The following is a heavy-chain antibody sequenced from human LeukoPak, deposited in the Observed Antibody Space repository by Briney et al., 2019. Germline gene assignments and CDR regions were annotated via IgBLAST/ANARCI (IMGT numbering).Heavy chain of an antibody. V-gene: IGHV3-30*02. CDR1: GFTLSSYS. Sequence: GGSLRLSCAASGFTLSSYSMHWVRQAPGKGLEWVAFIRYDGSNKKYADSVKGRLTISRDNSKNTLHLQMNSLRSEDTAVYYCARAMVRGVIPGYYYYMDVWGKGTTVTISS. CDR3: ARAMVRGVIPGYYYYMDV. D-gene: IGHD3-10*01. J-gene: IGHJ6*03. CDR2: IRYDGSNK.